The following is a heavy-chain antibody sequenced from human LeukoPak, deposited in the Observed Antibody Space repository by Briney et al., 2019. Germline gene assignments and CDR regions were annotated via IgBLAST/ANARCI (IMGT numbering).Heavy chain of an antibody. Sequence: GGSLRLSCAASGFTFSSYAMSWVRQAPGKGPEWVSYISNSSTITQYADSVKGRFTISRDNAKNSLYLQMNSLRVEDTAVYYCARTVSYWGQGTLVTVSS. J-gene: IGHJ4*02. CDR3: ARTVSY. CDR1: GFTFSSYA. V-gene: IGHV3-48*04. CDR2: ISNSSTIT.